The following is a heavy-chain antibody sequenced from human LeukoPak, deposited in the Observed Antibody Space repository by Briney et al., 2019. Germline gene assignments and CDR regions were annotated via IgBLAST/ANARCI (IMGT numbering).Heavy chain of an antibody. CDR2: IYYSGST. D-gene: IGHD2-15*01. CDR1: GGSISSHY. Sequence: SETLSLTCTVSGGSISSHYWSWIRQPPGKGLEWIGYIYYSGSTNYNPSLKSRVTISVDTSKNQFPLKLSSVTAADTAVYYCAREVVVVVAAPSYYYYYYMAVWGKGTTVTVSS. V-gene: IGHV4-59*11. J-gene: IGHJ6*03. CDR3: AREVVVVVAAPSYYYYYYMAV.